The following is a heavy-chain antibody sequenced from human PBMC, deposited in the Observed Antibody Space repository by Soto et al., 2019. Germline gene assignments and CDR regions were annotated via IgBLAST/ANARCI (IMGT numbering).Heavy chain of an antibody. CDR1: GFTVSSNY. Sequence: EVQLVESGGGLIQPGGSLRLSCAASGFTVSSNYMSWVRQAPGKGLEWVGRIKSKSDGGTTDYAAPGKGRFTISRDDSKTTLYLQMNSLKTEDTAVYYCTTDRGQLGASANPVFDYWGQGTLVTVSS. D-gene: IGHD6-6*01. CDR3: TTDRGQLGASANPVFDY. J-gene: IGHJ4*02. V-gene: IGHV3-15*01. CDR2: IKSKSDGGTT.